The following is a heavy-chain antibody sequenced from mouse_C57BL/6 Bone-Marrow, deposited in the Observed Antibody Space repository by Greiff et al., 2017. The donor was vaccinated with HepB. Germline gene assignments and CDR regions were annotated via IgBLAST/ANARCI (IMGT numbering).Heavy chain of an antibody. CDR2: ISDGGSYT. CDR1: GFTFSSYA. Sequence: DVKLVESGGGLVKPGGSLKLSCAASGFTFSSYAMSWVRQTPEKRLEWVATISDGGSYTYYPDNVKGRFTISRDNAKNNLYLQMSHLKSEDTAMYYCARGEFIMDYWGQGTSVTVSS. CDR3: ARGEFIMDY. J-gene: IGHJ4*01. D-gene: IGHD1-2*01. V-gene: IGHV5-4*03.